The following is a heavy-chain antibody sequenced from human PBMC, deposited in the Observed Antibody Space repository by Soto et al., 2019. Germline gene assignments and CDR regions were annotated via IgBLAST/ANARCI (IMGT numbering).Heavy chain of an antibody. J-gene: IGHJ5*01. D-gene: IGHD4-17*01. CDR1: GYSISSGYY. CDR2: INYSGKT. Sequence: PSETLSLTCGVSGYSISSGYYWAWSRQPPGKGLEWIGSINYSGKTYHNPSLRSRVTISVDTSKNQLTLKLTSVTAADTAVYYCGRSGADYGSYIDSWGQGTLLTVSS. CDR3: GRSGADYGSYIDS. V-gene: IGHV4-38-2*01.